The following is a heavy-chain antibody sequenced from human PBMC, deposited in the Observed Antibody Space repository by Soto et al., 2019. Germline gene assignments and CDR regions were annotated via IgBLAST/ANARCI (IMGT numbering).Heavy chain of an antibody. CDR1: GYTFTSYD. CDR2: MNPNSGNT. J-gene: IGHJ6*02. Sequence: QVQLVQSGAEVKKPGASVKVSCKASGYTFTSYDINWVRQATGQGLEWMGWMNPNSGNTGYAQKFQGRVTMTRKTSISTAYRGLRSLRSEDTAVYYWARERVRSRDDWGQGTTVTVSS. D-gene: IGHD6-25*01. V-gene: IGHV1-8*01. CDR3: ARERVRSRDD.